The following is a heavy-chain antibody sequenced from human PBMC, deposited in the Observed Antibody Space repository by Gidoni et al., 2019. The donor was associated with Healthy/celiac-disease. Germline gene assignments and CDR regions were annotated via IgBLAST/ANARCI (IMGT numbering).Heavy chain of an antibody. CDR3: ARLADYSNYGGAFDY. CDR2: ISISISYI. V-gene: IGHV3-21*06. J-gene: IGHJ4*02. Sequence: EVQLVESGGGLVKPGGSLRLSCAASGFTFSSYSMNWVRQAPGKGLEVVLSISISISYIYYEYSVKGRFTISIDNAKNSLYLQMNSLRAEDTAVYYCARLADYSNYGGAFDYWGQGTLVTVSS. D-gene: IGHD4-4*01. CDR1: GFTFSSYS.